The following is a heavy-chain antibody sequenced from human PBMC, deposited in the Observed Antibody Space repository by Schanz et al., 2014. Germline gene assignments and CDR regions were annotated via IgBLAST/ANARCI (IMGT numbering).Heavy chain of an antibody. D-gene: IGHD3-3*01. CDR2: VSRSTPDI. CDR3: VRDSFFAFDY. J-gene: IGHJ4*02. CDR1: GFGFSSYG. V-gene: IGHV3-48*01. Sequence: EVHLLDSGGGLVQPGGSLRLSCAASGFGFSSYGMNWLRQAPGKGLEWVSYVSRSTPDIYYADSVKGRFTMSRDNAKNSVFLQMNSLRAEDTAVYYCVRDSFFAFDYWGQGTLVTVSS.